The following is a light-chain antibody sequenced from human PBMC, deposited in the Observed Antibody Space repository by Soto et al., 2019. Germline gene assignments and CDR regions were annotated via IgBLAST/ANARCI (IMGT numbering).Light chain of an antibody. J-gene: IGLJ2*01. CDR3: AAWDDSRSIGV. Sequence: QSVLTQPPSVSGTPGQSVTISCSGSSSSVGTIFVYWYQQLPGTAPKLLIFRNNQRPSGVPDRFSGSKSGTSASLAIGVLRSEDEADYYCAAWDDSRSIGVFGGGTKLTVL. CDR1: SSSVGTIF. CDR2: RNN. V-gene: IGLV1-47*01.